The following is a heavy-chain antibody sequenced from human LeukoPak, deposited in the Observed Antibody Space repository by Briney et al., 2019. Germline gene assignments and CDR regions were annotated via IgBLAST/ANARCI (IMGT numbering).Heavy chain of an antibody. CDR3: ASSPNDYEIR. Sequence: GGSLRLSCAASGFTFSSYWMHWVRQAPGKGLGWVSRINSDGSSTTYADSVKGRFTISRDNAKNTLYLQMNSLRAEDTAVYYCASSPNDYEIRWGQGTLVTVSS. D-gene: IGHD3-16*01. CDR2: INSDGSST. J-gene: IGHJ4*02. CDR1: GFTFSSYW. V-gene: IGHV3-74*01.